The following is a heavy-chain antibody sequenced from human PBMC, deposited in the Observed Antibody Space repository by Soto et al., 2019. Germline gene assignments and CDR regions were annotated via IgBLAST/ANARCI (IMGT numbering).Heavy chain of an antibody. CDR3: ARVTPGNNLYYFSGMDV. D-gene: IGHD1-1*01. V-gene: IGHV3-30-3*01. CDR2: ISYEGSNT. Sequence: PGWSLRLSCVASGFTFGTYAIHWVRQAPGKGLQWVALISYEGSNTYYADSVKGRFTVSRDNSKSTLYLQMNSLRPEDTGVYYCARVTPGNNLYYFSGMDVWGQGTSVTVSS. J-gene: IGHJ6*02. CDR1: GFTFGTYA.